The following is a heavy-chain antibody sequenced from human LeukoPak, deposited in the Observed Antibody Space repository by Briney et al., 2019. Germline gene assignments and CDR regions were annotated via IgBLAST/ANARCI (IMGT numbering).Heavy chain of an antibody. CDR3: ARTTEGGYTYGYFYYYYMDV. V-gene: IGHV4-59*01. CDR2: IHYSGST. CDR1: GGSISSYY. Sequence: PSETLSLTCTVSGGSISSYYWSWIRQPPGKGLEWIGYIHYSGSTNYNPSLKSRVTISVDTSKNQFSLKLSSVTAADTAVYYCARTTEGGYTYGYFYYYYMDVWGKGTTVTISS. J-gene: IGHJ6*03. D-gene: IGHD5-18*01.